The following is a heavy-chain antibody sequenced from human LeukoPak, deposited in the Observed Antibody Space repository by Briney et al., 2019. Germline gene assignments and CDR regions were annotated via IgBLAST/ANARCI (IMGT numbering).Heavy chain of an antibody. CDR1: GYTFTDYY. J-gene: IGHJ4*02. D-gene: IGHD3-22*01. Sequence: GASVKVSCKASGYTFTDYYMHWVRQAPGQGLEWMGRIIPILGIANYAQKFQGRVTTTADKSTSTAYMELSSLRSEDTAVYYCATRLDPDYYDREVGFDYWGQGTLVTVSS. CDR3: ATRLDPDYYDREVGFDY. CDR2: IIPILGIA. V-gene: IGHV1-69*02.